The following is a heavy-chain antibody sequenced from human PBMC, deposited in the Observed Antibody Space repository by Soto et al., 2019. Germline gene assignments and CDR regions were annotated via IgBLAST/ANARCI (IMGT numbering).Heavy chain of an antibody. D-gene: IGHD2-8*01. CDR1: SGSLSTYY. Sequence: QVQLQQWGAGLLKPSETLSLTCAVHSGSLSTYYWSWIRQPPGKGMEWIGEISHAGGANSNPSLKSRATISVDRSKNQFSLRLSSVTAADTAVYYCARDGLGDVNWFDPWGPGTLVTVSS. CDR3: ARDGLGDVNWFDP. J-gene: IGHJ5*02. CDR2: ISHAGGA. V-gene: IGHV4-34*01.